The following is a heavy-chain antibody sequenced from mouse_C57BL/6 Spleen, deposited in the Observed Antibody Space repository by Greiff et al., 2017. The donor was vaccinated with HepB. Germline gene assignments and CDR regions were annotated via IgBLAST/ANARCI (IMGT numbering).Heavy chain of an antibody. CDR3: AHTVVASHWYFDV. CDR2: IYPGDGDT. CDR1: GYAFSSYW. D-gene: IGHD1-1*01. J-gene: IGHJ1*03. Sequence: QVQLQQSGAELVKPGASVKISCKASGYAFSSYWMNWVKQRPGKGLEWIGQIYPGDGDTNYNGKFKGKATLTADKSSSTAYMQLSSLTSEDSAVYFCAHTVVASHWYFDVWGTGTTVTVSS. V-gene: IGHV1-80*01.